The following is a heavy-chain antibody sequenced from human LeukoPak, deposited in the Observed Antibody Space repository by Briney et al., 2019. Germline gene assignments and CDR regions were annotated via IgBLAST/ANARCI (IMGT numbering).Heavy chain of an antibody. V-gene: IGHV3-23*01. D-gene: IGHD3-10*02. J-gene: IGHJ1*01. CDR2: ISGSGGST. CDR1: GFTFSSYD. CDR3: ARGVYYIL. Sequence: GGSLRLSCAASGFTFSSYDMTWVRQAPGKGLEWVSGISGSGGSTYYADSVKGRFTISRDNSKNTLYLQMDILRADDTALYYCARGVYYILWGQGTLVTVSS.